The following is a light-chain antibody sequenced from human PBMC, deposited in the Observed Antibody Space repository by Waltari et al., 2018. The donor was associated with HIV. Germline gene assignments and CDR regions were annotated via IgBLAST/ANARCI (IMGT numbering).Light chain of an antibody. CDR2: QDN. CDR1: VLSSRF. CDR3: VTWADRSSGPVV. Sequence: SAELTQPASVSVSPGQTARITCSADVLSSRFASWYQQKPSQAPVVLMFQDNERPSGFPDRFSVSKSGTSASLAISGLRSEDEADYYCVTWADRSSGPVVFGGGTKVTVL. J-gene: IGLJ2*01. V-gene: IGLV3-25*02.